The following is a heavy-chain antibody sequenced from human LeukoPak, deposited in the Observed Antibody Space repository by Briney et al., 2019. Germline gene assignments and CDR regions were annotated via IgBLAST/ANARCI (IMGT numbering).Heavy chain of an antibody. CDR1: GGSVSSDSYY. J-gene: IGHJ6*04. Sequence: PSETLSLTCTVSGGSVSSDSYYWSWIRQPPGKGLEWIGYIYYSGSTNYNPSLKSRVTISVDTSKSQFSLKLSSVTAADTAVYYCARDPSVVVAATPRYYYYYYGMDVWGKGTTVTVSS. CDR3: ARDPSVVVAATPRYYYYYYGMDV. CDR2: IYYSGST. V-gene: IGHV4-61*01. D-gene: IGHD2-15*01.